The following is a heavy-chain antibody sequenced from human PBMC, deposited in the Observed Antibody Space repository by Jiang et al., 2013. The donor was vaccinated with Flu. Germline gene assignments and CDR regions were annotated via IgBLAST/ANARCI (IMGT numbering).Heavy chain of an antibody. CDR2: ISYDGSSK. D-gene: IGHD6-19*01. J-gene: IGHJ4*01. CDR3: ARDAGYSTGWYAGY. Sequence: LISYDGSSKYYADSVKGRFTISRDISKNTLYLQMNSLRDEDTAIYYCARDAGYSTGWYAGYWG. V-gene: IGHV3-30*01.